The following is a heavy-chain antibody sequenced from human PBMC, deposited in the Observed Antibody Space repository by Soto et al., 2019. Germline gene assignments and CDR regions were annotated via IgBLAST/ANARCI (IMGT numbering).Heavy chain of an antibody. CDR1: GYKVSTWHNFTSYW. J-gene: IGHJ6*02. V-gene: IGHV5-51*01. CDR3: ARPIAVAGQYGMDV. Sequence: GESLKISCMGSGYKVSTWHNFTSYWIAWVRQMPGEGLEWMGIIYPGDSDTRYSPSFQGQVTISADKSINSVYLQWSSLKASDTATYYCARPIAVAGQYGMDVWGQGTTVTVSS. CDR2: IYPGDSDT. D-gene: IGHD6-19*01.